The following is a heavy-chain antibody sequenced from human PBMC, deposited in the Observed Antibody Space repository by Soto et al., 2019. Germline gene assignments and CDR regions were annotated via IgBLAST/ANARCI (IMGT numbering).Heavy chain of an antibody. V-gene: IGHV4-59*02. CDR2: IYYNGIT. Sequence: QVQLQESGPGLVRPSETLSLACTVSGASVSTYYWNWIRQPPGKGLEWIGYIYYNGITNYNSSLQSRVTISQDRSKNELLLQLRSVTAADTAVYYCVTTRVENHYYNGLDVWGQGTTVTVSS. D-gene: IGHD2-15*01. J-gene: IGHJ6*02. CDR3: VTTRVENHYYNGLDV. CDR1: GASVSTYY.